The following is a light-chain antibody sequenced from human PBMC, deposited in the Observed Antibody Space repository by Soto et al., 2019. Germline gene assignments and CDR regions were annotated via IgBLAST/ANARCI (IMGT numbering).Light chain of an antibody. J-gene: IGKJ5*01. CDR2: AAS. V-gene: IGKV1-39*01. CDR3: QQSYRTPIT. Sequence: DIQLTQSPSPLSASVGDRVAITCLASQSISTYLNWYQQKPGKAPKVLIYAASNLQSGVPPRFSGSGSGTDFTLTISSLQPEDVATYFCQQSYRTPITFGQGRLLEI. CDR1: QSISTY.